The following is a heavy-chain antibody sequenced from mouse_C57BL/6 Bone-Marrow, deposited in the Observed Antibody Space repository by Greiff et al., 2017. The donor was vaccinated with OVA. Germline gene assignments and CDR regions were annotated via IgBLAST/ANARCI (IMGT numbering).Heavy chain of an antibody. CDR3: ASIYYYGSWYFDV. J-gene: IGHJ1*03. D-gene: IGHD1-1*01. V-gene: IGHV1-76*01. CDR2: IYPGSGNT. Sequence: VQLQQSGAELVRPGASVKLSCKASGYTFTDYYINWVKQRPGQGLEWIARIYPGSGNTYYNEKFKGKATLTAEKSSSPAYMQLSSLTSEDSAVYFCASIYYYGSWYFDVWGTGTTGTVSS. CDR1: GYTFTDYY.